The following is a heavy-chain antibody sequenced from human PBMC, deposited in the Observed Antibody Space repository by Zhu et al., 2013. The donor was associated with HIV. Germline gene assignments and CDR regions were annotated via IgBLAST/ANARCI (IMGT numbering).Heavy chain of an antibody. V-gene: IGHV1-69*01. D-gene: IGHD4-4*01. CDR3: ASKGSVTTGWFDP. J-gene: IGHJ5*02. CDR2: IIPMFGTT. Sequence: QVQLVQSGAEVKKPGSSVKVSCKASGGIFSSYAISWVRQAPGQGLEWMGGIIPMFGTTNYAQKFQGRVAITADESTNTAYMELSSLRSEDTAVYYCASKGSVTTGWFDPWGQGTLVTVSS. CDR1: GGIFSSYA.